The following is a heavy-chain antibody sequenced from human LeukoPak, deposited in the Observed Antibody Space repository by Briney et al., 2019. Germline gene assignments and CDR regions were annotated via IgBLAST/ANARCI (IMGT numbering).Heavy chain of an antibody. Sequence: SETLSLTCAVYGGSFSGYYWSWLRQPPGKGLEWIGEINHSGSTSYNPSLKSRVTISVDMSKNQFSLKLSPVTAADTAVYYCARTPRYYYYYMDVWGKGTAVTVSS. CDR1: GGSFSGYY. CDR3: ARTPRYYYYYMDV. J-gene: IGHJ6*03. V-gene: IGHV4-34*01. CDR2: INHSGST.